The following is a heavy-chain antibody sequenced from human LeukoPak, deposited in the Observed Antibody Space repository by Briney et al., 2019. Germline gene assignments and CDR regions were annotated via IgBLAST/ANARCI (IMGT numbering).Heavy chain of an antibody. D-gene: IGHD1-1*01. J-gene: IGHJ3*02. CDR1: GDSISNHIYY. CDR2: VYYIGSS. CDR3: ARLRALAGHRGAFDI. V-gene: IGHV4-39*02. Sequence: SETLSLTCAVSGDSISNHIYYWNWIRQTPGKGLEWIGAVYYIGSSYSNPSLKSRVTISVATSDNHFSMHLPSVNAADTAIYYCARLRALAGHRGAFDIWGQGSMVTVSS.